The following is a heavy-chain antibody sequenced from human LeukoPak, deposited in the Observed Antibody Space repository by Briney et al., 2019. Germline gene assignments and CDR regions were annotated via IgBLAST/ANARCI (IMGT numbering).Heavy chain of an antibody. CDR2: ISSSGSTI. Sequence: GGSLRLSCAASGFTFSSYEMNWVRQAPGKGLEWVSYISSSGSTIYYADSVKGRFTISRDNAKNSLYLQMNSLRAEDTAVYYGARAHTVTTLGYYYGMDVWGQGTTVTVSS. D-gene: IGHD4-17*01. CDR1: GFTFSSYE. V-gene: IGHV3-48*03. J-gene: IGHJ6*02. CDR3: ARAHTVTTLGYYYGMDV.